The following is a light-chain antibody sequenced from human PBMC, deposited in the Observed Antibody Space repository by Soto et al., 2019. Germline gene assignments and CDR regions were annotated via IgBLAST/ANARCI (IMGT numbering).Light chain of an antibody. CDR2: DAS. J-gene: IGKJ4*01. CDR3: QQDKSYS. Sequence: DILMTPSTSSLSASVGDRVTITCQASQDISNYLNWYQQKPGKAPKLLIYDASSLESGVPSRFSGSGSGTEFTLTISSLQPDDFATCYCQQDKSYSFGGGTKVDI. CDR1: QDISNY. V-gene: IGKV1-5*01.